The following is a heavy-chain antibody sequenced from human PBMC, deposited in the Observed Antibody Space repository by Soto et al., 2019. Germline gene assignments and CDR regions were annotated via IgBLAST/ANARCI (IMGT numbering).Heavy chain of an antibody. Sequence: QVQLVQSGAEVKKPGSSVKVSCKASAGTFSSYAISWVRQAPGQALEWLGGIIPIFGTANYAQKFQGRVTMTADESTSTAYMELSSLRSEDTAVYYCARKFSGSYYCPCDSWGQGTLFTVSS. CDR3: ARKFSGSYYCPCDS. CDR2: IIPIFGTA. J-gene: IGHJ4*02. CDR1: AGTFSSYA. D-gene: IGHD1-26*01. V-gene: IGHV1-69*01.